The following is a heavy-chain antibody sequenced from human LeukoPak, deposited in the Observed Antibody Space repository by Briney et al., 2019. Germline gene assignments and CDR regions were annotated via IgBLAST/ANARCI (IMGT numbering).Heavy chain of an antibody. CDR1: GDSISSRSYY. Sequence: SETLSLTCTVSGDSISSRSYYWGWIRQAPGKGLEWIGKIYYGRNYKWNSSLKSRGTISVDTSKNQFSLKLSSVTAADTAVYYCATQSSSWHYLEYWGQGTLVTVSS. CDR3: ATQSSSWHYLEY. CDR2: IYYGRNY. D-gene: IGHD6-13*01. J-gene: IGHJ4*02. V-gene: IGHV4-39*01.